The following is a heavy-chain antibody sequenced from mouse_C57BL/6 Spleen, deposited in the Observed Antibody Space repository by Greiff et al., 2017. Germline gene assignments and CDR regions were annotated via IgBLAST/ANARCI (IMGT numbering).Heavy chain of an antibody. CDR3: ARGFNHYYGSHYAMDY. CDR2: INPNNGGT. J-gene: IGHJ4*01. Sequence: VQLQQSGPELVKPGASVKIPCKASGYPFTDYNMDWVKQSHGKSLEWIGDINPNNGGTIYNQKFKGKATLTVDKSSSTAYMELRSLTSEDTAVYYCARGFNHYYGSHYAMDYWGQGTSVTVSS. D-gene: IGHD1-1*01. CDR1: GYPFTDYN. V-gene: IGHV1-18*01.